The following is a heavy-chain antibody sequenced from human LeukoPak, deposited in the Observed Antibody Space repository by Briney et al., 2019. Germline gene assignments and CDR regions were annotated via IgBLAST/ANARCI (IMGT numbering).Heavy chain of an antibody. CDR2: VYRSGST. CDR1: GYSIKSGYY. D-gene: IGHD1-26*01. J-gene: IGHJ4*02. CDR3: ARVGRIVAAHYYFDY. V-gene: IGHV4-38-2*02. Sequence: PSETLSLGCSVSGYSIKSGYYWSWIRQSPGKGPEWIGSVYRSGSTLYNPSLQSRVSISVDTPKNQFSLIMTSVTAADTAVYYCARVGRIVAAHYYFDYWGQGILVTVSS.